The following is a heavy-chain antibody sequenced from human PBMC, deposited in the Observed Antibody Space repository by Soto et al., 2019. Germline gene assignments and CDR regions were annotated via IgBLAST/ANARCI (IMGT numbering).Heavy chain of an antibody. J-gene: IGHJ4*02. CDR3: ERLKRDYRNSDY. D-gene: IGHD4-4*01. CDR1: GFTFSTYA. V-gene: IGHV3-30-3*01. Sequence: PGGSLRLSCAASGFTFSTYAMHWVHQAQGRGLEWLAALSFDGAARFYADSVKGRFTISRDNSKNTMYLQMTSLRAEDSALYYWERLKRDYRNSDYWGQGTVVTVSS. CDR2: LSFDGAAR.